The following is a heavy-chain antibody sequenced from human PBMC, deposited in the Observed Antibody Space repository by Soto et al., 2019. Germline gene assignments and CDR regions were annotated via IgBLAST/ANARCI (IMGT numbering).Heavy chain of an antibody. Sequence: QITLKESGTTLVKPTQTLTLTCTFSGFSFTTDGMGVGWIRQPPGKALEWLALIYWDADKRFRPSLKSRLTITKNATRNHVVLTLTNMDPADTATYFGVHVYWAASGTRYYFDYWGQGTLVTVSP. CDR3: VHVYWAASGTRYYFDY. CDR2: IYWDADK. V-gene: IGHV2-5*02. J-gene: IGHJ4*02. CDR1: GFSFTTDGMG. D-gene: IGHD1-7*01.